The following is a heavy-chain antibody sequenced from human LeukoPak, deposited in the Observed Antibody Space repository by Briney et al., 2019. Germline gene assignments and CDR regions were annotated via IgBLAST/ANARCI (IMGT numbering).Heavy chain of an antibody. V-gene: IGHV1-69*13. CDR2: IIPIFGTA. CDR1: GGTFSSYA. J-gene: IGHJ4*02. D-gene: IGHD3-10*01. CDR3: ARDVFYGSGSAFDY. Sequence: ASVKVSCKASGGTFSSYAISWVRQAPGQGLEWMGGIIPIFGTANYAQKFQGRVTITADESTSTAYMELSSLRSEDTAVYYCARDVFYGSGSAFDYWGRGTLVTVSS.